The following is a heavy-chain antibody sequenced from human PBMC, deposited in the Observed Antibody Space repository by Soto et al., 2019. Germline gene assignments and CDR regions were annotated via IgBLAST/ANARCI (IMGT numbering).Heavy chain of an antibody. J-gene: IGHJ2*01. V-gene: IGHV3-21*01. Sequence: LRLSCAASGFTFSSYSMNWVRQAPGKGLEWVSSISSSSSYIYYADSVKGRFTISRDNAKNSLYLQMNSLRAEDTAVYYCVREESRIVVVVAATLWYFDLWGRGTLVTVSS. D-gene: IGHD2-15*01. CDR2: ISSSSSYI. CDR1: GFTFSSYS. CDR3: VREESRIVVVVAATLWYFDL.